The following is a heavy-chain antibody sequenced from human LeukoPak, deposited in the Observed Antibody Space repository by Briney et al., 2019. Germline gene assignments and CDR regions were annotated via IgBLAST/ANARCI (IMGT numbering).Heavy chain of an antibody. V-gene: IGHV3-74*01. D-gene: IGHD6-6*01. Sequence: GGSLRLSCTASGFSFSGHWMHWARQLPGKGLVWVSRISPTGSTTGYADSVKGRFTVSRDNAKNTLYLQVNNLRAEDTAVYYCARGPNSNWSGLDFWGQGTLHTVSS. CDR3: ARGPNSNWSGLDF. CDR2: ISPTGSTT. CDR1: GFSFSGHW. J-gene: IGHJ4*02.